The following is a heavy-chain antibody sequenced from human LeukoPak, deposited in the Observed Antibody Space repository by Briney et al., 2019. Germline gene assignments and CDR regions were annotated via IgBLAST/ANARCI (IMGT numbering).Heavy chain of an antibody. J-gene: IGHJ3*02. CDR3: AGDAGRWLQLRLGAFDI. V-gene: IGHV4-39*07. Sequence: SETLSLTCTVSGGSISSSSYYWGWIRQPPGKGLEWIGSIYYSGSTYYNPSLKSRVTISVDTSKNQFSLKLSSVTAADTAVYYCAGDAGRWLQLRLGAFDIWGQGTMVTVSS. D-gene: IGHD5-24*01. CDR1: GGSISSSSYY. CDR2: IYYSGST.